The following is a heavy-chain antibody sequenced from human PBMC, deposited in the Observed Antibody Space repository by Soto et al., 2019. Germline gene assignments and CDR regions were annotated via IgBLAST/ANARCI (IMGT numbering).Heavy chain of an antibody. CDR1: GFTFDNYA. Sequence: EVQLLESGGGLAQPGGSLRLSCSASGFTFDNYAMSWVRQAPGKGLEWVSGISGSGVSTYYADSVKGRFTISRDNSKNTLFLQMNSLRAEDTAGYYCAKEPVQTTVTVFDHWGQGTLVTVSS. CDR3: AKEPVQTTVTVFDH. V-gene: IGHV3-23*01. J-gene: IGHJ4*02. CDR2: ISGSGVST. D-gene: IGHD4-17*01.